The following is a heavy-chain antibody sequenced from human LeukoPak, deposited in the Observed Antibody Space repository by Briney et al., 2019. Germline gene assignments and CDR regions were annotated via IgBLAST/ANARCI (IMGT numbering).Heavy chain of an antibody. D-gene: IGHD2-2*01. CDR1: GGSFSGYY. Sequence: PSETLSLTCAVYGGSFSGYYWSWIRQPPGKGLEWIGEINHSGSTNYNPSLKSRVTISVDTSKNQFSLKLSSVTAADTAVYYCARAHRPGLLQLPLYYYYYGMDVWGQGTTVTVSS. V-gene: IGHV4-34*01. J-gene: IGHJ6*02. CDR2: INHSGST. CDR3: ARAHRPGLLQLPLYYYYYGMDV.